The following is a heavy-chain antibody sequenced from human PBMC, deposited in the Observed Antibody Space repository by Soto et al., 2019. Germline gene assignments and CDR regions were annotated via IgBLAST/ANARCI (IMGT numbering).Heavy chain of an antibody. CDR2: INPDSGGT. D-gene: IGHD3-3*01. J-gene: IGHJ6*02. CDR1: GYTFTGYY. Sequence: QVQLVQSGAEVKKPGASVKVSCKASGYTFTGYYMHWVRQAPRQGLEWMGRINPDSGGTVYAQKFQGRVTMTRDTSISTAYMELSRLRSDDTAVYYCASHGRDDSSLGVWGQGTTVTVSS. V-gene: IGHV1-2*06. CDR3: ASHGRDDSSLGV.